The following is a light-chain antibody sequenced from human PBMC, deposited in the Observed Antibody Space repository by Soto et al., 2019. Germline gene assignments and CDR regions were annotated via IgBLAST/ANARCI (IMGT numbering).Light chain of an antibody. CDR1: SSDVGNYNY. CDR3: SSYSGSGTLVV. J-gene: IGLJ2*01. Sequence: QSALTQPASVSGSPGQSITISCSGTSSDVGNYNYVSWYQQHPDKAPKLMIYEVTNRPSGVSNRFSGSKSANTASLTISGLQAEDEADYYCSSYSGSGTLVVFGGGTKLTVL. CDR2: EVT. V-gene: IGLV2-14*01.